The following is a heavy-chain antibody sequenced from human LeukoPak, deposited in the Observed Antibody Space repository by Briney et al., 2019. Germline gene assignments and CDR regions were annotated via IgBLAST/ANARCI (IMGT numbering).Heavy chain of an antibody. J-gene: IGHJ4*02. CDR2: ISSSSSYI. CDR1: GFTFTSYS. CDR3: AYCSSASCYEGFDY. Sequence: GGSLRLSCAASGFTFTSYSMNWVRQAPGKGLEWVSSISSSSSYIYYADSVKGRFTISRDNAKNSLYLQMNSLRAEDTAVYYCAYCSSASCYEGFDYWGQGTLVTVSS. D-gene: IGHD2-2*01. V-gene: IGHV3-21*01.